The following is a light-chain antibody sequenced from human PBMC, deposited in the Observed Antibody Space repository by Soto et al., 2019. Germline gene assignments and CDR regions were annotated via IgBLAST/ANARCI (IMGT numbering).Light chain of an antibody. Sequence: EIVLTQSPATLSLSPGERATISCRASQSVSSYLAWYQQNPGQAPRLLIYDASNRATGIPARFSGSGSGTDFTLTISSLEPEDFAVYYCQQRSNWPFFGQGTRLEIK. J-gene: IGKJ5*01. CDR1: QSVSSY. V-gene: IGKV3-11*01. CDR3: QQRSNWPF. CDR2: DAS.